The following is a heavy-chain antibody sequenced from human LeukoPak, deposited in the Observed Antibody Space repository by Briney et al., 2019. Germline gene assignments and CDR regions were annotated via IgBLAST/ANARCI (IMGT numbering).Heavy chain of an antibody. D-gene: IGHD1-1*01. V-gene: IGHV3-9*01. Sequence: GGSLRLSCAASGFSFEAYGMYWVRQAPGKGLEWVSGITWNSDDMDYADSVKGRFTISRDNAKNWLYLQMNSLTVEDTALYYCTRVTSWRTGLDYWGQGTLVTVSS. CDR1: GFSFEAYG. CDR2: ITWNSDDM. J-gene: IGHJ4*02. CDR3: TRVTSWRTGLDY.